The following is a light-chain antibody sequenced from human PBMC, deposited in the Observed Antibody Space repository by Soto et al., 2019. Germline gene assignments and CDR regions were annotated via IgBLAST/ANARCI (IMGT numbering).Light chain of an antibody. CDR3: SSITSKNTWV. V-gene: IGLV2-14*01. CDR1: SSDVGGYNY. J-gene: IGLJ3*02. CDR2: EVS. Sequence: QSALTQPASVSGSPGQSITISCTGTSSDVGGYNYVSWYQQHPGKAPKLMIYEVSNRPSGVSNRFSGSKSGNTASLTISGLQAEDEADYYCSSITSKNTWVFGGGTKVTVL.